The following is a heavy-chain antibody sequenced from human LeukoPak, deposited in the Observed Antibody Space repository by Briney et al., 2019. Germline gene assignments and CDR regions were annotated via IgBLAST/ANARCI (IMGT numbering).Heavy chain of an antibody. CDR1: GYTFTGYY. J-gene: IGHJ4*02. D-gene: IGHD5-18*01. Sequence: ASVKVSCKASGYTFTGYYMHWVRQAPGQGLEWMGRINPNSGGTNYAQKFQGRVTMTRDTSISTAYMELSRLRSDDTAVYYCARALQLWFTRGYFDYWGQGTLVTVSS. CDR3: ARALQLWFTRGYFDY. V-gene: IGHV1-2*06. CDR2: INPNSGGT.